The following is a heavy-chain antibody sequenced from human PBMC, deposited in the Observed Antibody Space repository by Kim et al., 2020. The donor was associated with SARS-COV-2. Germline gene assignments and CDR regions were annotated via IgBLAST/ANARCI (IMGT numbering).Heavy chain of an antibody. V-gene: IGHV3-7*01. CDR2: GSEQ. J-gene: IGHJ4*02. D-gene: IGHD3-16*01. Sequence: GSEQNDVDSVKGRFTISRDNAKNALYLQMKSLRVEDTALYYCARGGRADSWGQGTLVTVSS. CDR3: ARGGRADS.